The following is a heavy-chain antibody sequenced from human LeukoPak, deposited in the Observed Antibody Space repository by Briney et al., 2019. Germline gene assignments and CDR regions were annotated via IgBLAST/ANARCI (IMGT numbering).Heavy chain of an antibody. CDR2: IYYSGST. J-gene: IGHJ5*02. V-gene: IGHV4-59*01. CDR1: GGSISSYY. Sequence: SETLSLTCTVSGGSISSYYWSWIRQPPGKGLEWIGYIYYSGSTNYNPSLKSRVTISVDTSKNQFSLKLSSVTAADTAVYYRARDWQIYFDPWGQGTLVTVSS. D-gene: IGHD3-9*01. CDR3: ARDWQIYFDP.